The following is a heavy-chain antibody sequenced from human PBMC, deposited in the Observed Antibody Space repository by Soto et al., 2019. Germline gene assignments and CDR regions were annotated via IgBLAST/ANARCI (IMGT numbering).Heavy chain of an antibody. Sequence: ASVKVSCKASGGTFSSYAISWVRQAPGQGLEWMGGIIPIFGTANYAQKFQGRVTITADESTSTAYMELSSLRSEDTAVYYCAREDYYDSSGYMNWFDPWGQGTLVTVSS. V-gene: IGHV1-69*13. CDR1: GGTFSSYA. CDR3: AREDYYDSSGYMNWFDP. CDR2: IIPIFGTA. D-gene: IGHD3-22*01. J-gene: IGHJ5*02.